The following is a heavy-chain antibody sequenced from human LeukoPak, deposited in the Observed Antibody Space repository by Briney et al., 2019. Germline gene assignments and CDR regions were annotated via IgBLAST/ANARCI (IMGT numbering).Heavy chain of an antibody. CDR2: IYYSGST. J-gene: IGHJ4*02. CDR1: GGSISSYY. V-gene: IGHV4-59*01. Sequence: SETLSLTCTVSGGSISSYYWSWIRQPPGKGLEWIGYIYYSGSTNYNPSLKSRVTISVDTSKNQFSLKLSSVTAADTAVYYRARDYRDSGSSWGIDYWGQGTLVTVSS. CDR3: ARDYRDSGSSWGIDY. D-gene: IGHD6-13*01.